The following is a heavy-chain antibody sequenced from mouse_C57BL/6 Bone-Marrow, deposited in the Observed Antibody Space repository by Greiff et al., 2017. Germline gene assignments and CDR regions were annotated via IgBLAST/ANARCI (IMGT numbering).Heavy chain of an antibody. CDR3: ARSGSSYVDWYFDV. J-gene: IGHJ1*03. CDR1: GYTFTDYY. V-gene: IGHV1-76*01. CDR2: IYPGSGNT. D-gene: IGHD1-1*01. Sequence: QVQLQQSGAELVRPGASVKLSCKASGYTFTDYYINWVKQRPGQGLEWIARIYPGSGNTYYNAKFKGKATLTAEKSSSTAYMQLSSLTSEDAAVYFCARSGSSYVDWYFDVWGTGTTVTVSS.